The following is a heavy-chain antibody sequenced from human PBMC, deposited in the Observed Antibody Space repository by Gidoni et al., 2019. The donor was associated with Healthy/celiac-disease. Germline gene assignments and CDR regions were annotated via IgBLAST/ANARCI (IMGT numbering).Heavy chain of an antibody. CDR2: ISAYNGNT. J-gene: IGHJ5*02. V-gene: IGHV1-18*01. CDR1: GYTFKSYG. D-gene: IGHD2-15*01. CDR3: ARGGFCSGGSCYQLPSWFDP. Sequence: QVQLVQSGAEVKKPGASVKVSCKASGYTFKSYGFSWVRQAPGQGLVWMGWISAYNGNTNYAQKLQGRVTMTTDTSTSTAYMELRSLRSDDTAVYYCARGGFCSGGSCYQLPSWFDPWGQGTLVTVSS.